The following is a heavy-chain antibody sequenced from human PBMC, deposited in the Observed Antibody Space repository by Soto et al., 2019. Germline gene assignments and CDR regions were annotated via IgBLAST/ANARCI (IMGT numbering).Heavy chain of an antibody. CDR2: INHSGRT. Sequence: QVPLQQWGAGLLKPSETLSLTCAVYGGPFSGYYWSWIRQPPGKGLEWIGDINHSGRTSYNPSLKSRVTISIDTSKTQVSLKLSSVTAADTAVYYCARERGASYYFDPWGQGPLVTVSS. D-gene: IGHD1-26*01. CDR1: GGPFSGYY. J-gene: IGHJ4*02. CDR3: ARERGASYYFDP. V-gene: IGHV4-34*01.